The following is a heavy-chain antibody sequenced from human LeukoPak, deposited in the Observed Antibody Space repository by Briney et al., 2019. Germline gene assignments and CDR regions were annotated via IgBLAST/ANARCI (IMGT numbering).Heavy chain of an antibody. CDR2: INPNSGGT. D-gene: IGHD3-10*01. J-gene: IGHJ4*02. CDR1: GYTFTGYY. Sequence: ASVKVSRKASGYTFTGYYMHWVRQAPGQGLEWMGRINPNSGGTNYAQKFQGRVTMTRDTSISTAYMELSRLRSDDTAVYYCARDGGDLWSGESYYFDYWGQGTLVTVSS. V-gene: IGHV1-2*06. CDR3: ARDGGDLWSGESYYFDY.